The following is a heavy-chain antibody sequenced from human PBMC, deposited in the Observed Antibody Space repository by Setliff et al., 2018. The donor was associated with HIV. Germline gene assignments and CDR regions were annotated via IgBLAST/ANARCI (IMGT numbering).Heavy chain of an antibody. Sequence: RLSCAASGLPFSNYWMHWVRQAPGQGLEWVSRIDSDASNKYYADSVKGRFTISRDNSKNTLYLQMNSLRAEDTAVYYCARSRTIGYCSSTSCPSLDVWGRGTTVTVSS. V-gene: IGHV3-74*01. CDR3: ARSRTIGYCSSTSCPSLDV. CDR2: IDSDASNK. CDR1: GLPFSNYW. D-gene: IGHD2-2*01. J-gene: IGHJ6*04.